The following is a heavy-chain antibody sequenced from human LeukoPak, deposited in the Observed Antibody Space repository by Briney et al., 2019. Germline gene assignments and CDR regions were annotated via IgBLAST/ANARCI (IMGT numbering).Heavy chain of an antibody. Sequence: GASVKVSCKASGYTFTSYGISWVRQAPGQGREWMGWISAYNGNTNYAQKLQGRVTMTQDTSTSTDYMELRSLRSDDTAVYYCARARSQYDLTRRLGFAFDIWGQGTMVTVSS. J-gene: IGHJ3*02. CDR3: ARARSQYDLTRRLGFAFDI. V-gene: IGHV1-18*01. CDR2: ISAYNGNT. CDR1: GYTFTSYG. D-gene: IGHD3-3*01.